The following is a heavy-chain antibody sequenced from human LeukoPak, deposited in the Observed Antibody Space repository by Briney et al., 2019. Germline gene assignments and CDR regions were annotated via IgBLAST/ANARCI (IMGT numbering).Heavy chain of an antibody. D-gene: IGHD5-18*01. CDR1: GYTFTGYY. CDR2: INPNSGGT. J-gene: IGHJ4*02. CDR3: ARRIQLWSPFDY. V-gene: IGHV1-2*02. Sequence: ASVKLSCKAFGYTFTGYYMHWVRQAPGQGLEWMGWINPNSGGTNYAQKFQGRVTMTRDTSISTAYMELSRLRSDDTAVYYCARRIQLWSPFDYWGQGTLVTVSS.